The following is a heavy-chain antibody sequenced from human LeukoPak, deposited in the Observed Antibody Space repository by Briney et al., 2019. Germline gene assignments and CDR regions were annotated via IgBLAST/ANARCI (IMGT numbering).Heavy chain of an antibody. Sequence: GGSLRLSCAASGFTFSSYSMNWVRQAPGKGLEWVSSVSSSSSYIYYADSVKGRFTISRDNAKNSLYLQMNSLRAEDTAVYYCARERQYQSRGFDYWGQGTLVTVSS. CDR3: ARERQYQSRGFDY. V-gene: IGHV3-21*01. J-gene: IGHJ4*02. CDR1: GFTFSSYS. CDR2: VSSSSSYI. D-gene: IGHD2-2*01.